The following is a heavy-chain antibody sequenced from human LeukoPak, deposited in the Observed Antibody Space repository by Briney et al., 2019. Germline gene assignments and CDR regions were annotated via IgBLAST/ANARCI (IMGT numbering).Heavy chain of an antibody. CDR1: GYTFTGYY. V-gene: IGHV1-2*02. CDR2: INPNSGGT. D-gene: IGHD1-26*01. Sequence: ASVKVSCKASGYTFTGYYMHWVRQAPGQGLEWMGWINPNSGGTNYAQKFQGRVTMTRDTSISTAYMELSRLRSDDTAVYYCVREPTVGATRVWGWYYYYYMDVWGKGTTVTISS. CDR3: VREPTVGATRVWGWYYYYYMDV. J-gene: IGHJ6*03.